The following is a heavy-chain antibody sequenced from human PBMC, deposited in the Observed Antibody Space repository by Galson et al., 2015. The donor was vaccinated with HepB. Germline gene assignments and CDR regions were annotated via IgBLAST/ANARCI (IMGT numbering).Heavy chain of an antibody. CDR3: ARGFGSSGHYPPFDY. V-gene: IGHV3-23*01. J-gene: IGHJ4*02. Sequence: SLRLSCAASGLTFSSSAMTWVRQAPGKGLEWVSAIRGGGGGKYYADSVKGRFIISRDNSKNTLYLQMDGLRAEDTAVYYCARGFGSSGHYPPFDYWGQGTLVTVSS. D-gene: IGHD3-22*01. CDR1: GLTFSSSA. CDR2: IRGGGGGK.